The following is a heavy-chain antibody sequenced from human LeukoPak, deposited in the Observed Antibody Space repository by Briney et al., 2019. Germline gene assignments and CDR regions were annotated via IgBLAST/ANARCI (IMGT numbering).Heavy chain of an antibody. CDR3: ARAQWGAGDY. D-gene: IGHD1-26*01. V-gene: IGHV4-31*03. CDR2: IYYSGST. CDR1: GDSISNGDYY. J-gene: IGHJ4*02. Sequence: SQTLSLTCTVSGDSISNGDYYWSWIRQHPEKGLECIGHIYYSGSTYYNPSLKSRVTISVDTSKNQFSLKLSSVTAADTAVYYCARAQWGAGDYWGQGTLVTVSS.